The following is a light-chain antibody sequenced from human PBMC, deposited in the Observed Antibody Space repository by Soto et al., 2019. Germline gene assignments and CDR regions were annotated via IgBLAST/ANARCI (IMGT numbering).Light chain of an antibody. CDR2: EVS. J-gene: IGLJ2*01. CDR3: SSXAGSNXXV. V-gene: IGLV2-8*01. CDR1: SSDVGGYNY. Sequence: QSALTQPPSASGSPGQSVTISCTGTSSDVGGYNYVSWYQQHPGKAPKLMIYEVSKRPSGVPDRFSGSKSGNTASLTVSGLQAEDEADYYCSSXAGSNXXVFGGGTKLTV.